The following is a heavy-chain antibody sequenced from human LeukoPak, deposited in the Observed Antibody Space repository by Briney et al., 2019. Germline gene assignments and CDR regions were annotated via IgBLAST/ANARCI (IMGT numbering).Heavy chain of an antibody. CDR1: GYTFTSYY. CDR3: ARNLRAYDAFDI. V-gene: IGHV1-46*01. CDR2: INPSGGST. Sequence: ASVKVSCKASGYTFTSYYMHRVRQAPGQGLEWMGIINPSGGSTSYAQKFQGRVTMTRDTSTSTVYMELSSLRSEDTAVYYCARNLRAYDAFDIWGQGTMVTVSS. D-gene: IGHD3-16*01. J-gene: IGHJ3*02.